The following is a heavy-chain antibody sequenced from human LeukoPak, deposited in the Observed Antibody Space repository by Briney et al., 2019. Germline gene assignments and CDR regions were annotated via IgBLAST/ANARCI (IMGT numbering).Heavy chain of an antibody. CDR1: GYTFTGYY. Sequence: ASVKVSCKASGYTFTGYYMHWVRQAPGQGLEWMGWINPNSGGTNYAQKFQGRVTTTRDTSISTAYMELSRLRSDDTAVYYCARSRYGSGSFGYWGQGTLVTVSS. D-gene: IGHD3-10*01. CDR2: INPNSGGT. J-gene: IGHJ4*02. CDR3: ARSRYGSGSFGY. V-gene: IGHV1-2*02.